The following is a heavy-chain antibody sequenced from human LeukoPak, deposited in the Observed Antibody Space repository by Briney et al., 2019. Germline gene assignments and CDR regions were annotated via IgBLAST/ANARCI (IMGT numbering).Heavy chain of an antibody. J-gene: IGHJ4*02. CDR2: ISGYDANT. CDR3: ARDVSPGYFDY. Sequence: ASVKVSCKASGYTFTSYGISWVRQAPGQGLEWMGWISGYDANTNHAQKFQGRVTMTTDTSTSTAYMELRSLRSDDAAVYYCARDVSPGYFDYWGQGTLVTVSS. CDR1: GYTFTSYG. V-gene: IGHV1-18*01.